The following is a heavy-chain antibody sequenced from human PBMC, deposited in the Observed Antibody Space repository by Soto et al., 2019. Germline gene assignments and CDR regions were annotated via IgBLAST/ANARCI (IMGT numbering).Heavy chain of an antibody. D-gene: IGHD5-18*01. CDR3: AREKMGYSYGLVDY. CDR2: ISAYNGNT. CDR1: GYTFTSYG. J-gene: IGHJ4*02. V-gene: IGHV1-18*04. Sequence: ASVKVSFKASGYTFTSYGISWVRQAPGQGLEWMGWISAYNGNTNYAQKLQGRVTMTTDTSTSTAYMELRSLRSDDTAVYYCAREKMGYSYGLVDYWGQGTLVTVPS.